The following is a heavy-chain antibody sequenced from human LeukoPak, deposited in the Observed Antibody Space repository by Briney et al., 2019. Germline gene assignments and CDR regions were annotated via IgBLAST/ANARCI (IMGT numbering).Heavy chain of an antibody. CDR1: GFTFDDYA. Sequence: GGSLRLSCAASGFTFDDYAMHWVRQAPGKGLEWVANIKQDGSEKYYVDSVKGRFTISRDNAKNSVYLQMNSLRAEDTAVYYCARDSGWGNDYWGQGTLVTVSS. D-gene: IGHD6-19*01. CDR2: IKQDGSEK. V-gene: IGHV3-7*01. CDR3: ARDSGWGNDY. J-gene: IGHJ4*02.